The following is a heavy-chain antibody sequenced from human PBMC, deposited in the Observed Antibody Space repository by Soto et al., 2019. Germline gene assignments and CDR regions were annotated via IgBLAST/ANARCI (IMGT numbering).Heavy chain of an antibody. Sequence: XGSLRVSCSAAGFTFSSYGMHWVRQAPGKGLEWVAVISYDGSNKYYADSVKGRFTISRDNSKNTLYLQMNSLRAEDTAVYYCALLRFLEWLSLGYYYGMDVWGQGSTFTVSS. CDR3: ALLRFLEWLSLGYYYGMDV. V-gene: IGHV3-30*03. D-gene: IGHD3-3*01. CDR1: GFTFSSYG. J-gene: IGHJ6*02. CDR2: ISYDGSNK.